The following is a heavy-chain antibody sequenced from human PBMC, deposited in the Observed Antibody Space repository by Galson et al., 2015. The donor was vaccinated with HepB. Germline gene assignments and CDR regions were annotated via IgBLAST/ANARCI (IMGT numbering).Heavy chain of an antibody. CDR1: GFTFSSYS. Sequence: SLRLSCAASGFTFSSYSMNWVRQAPGKGLEWVSSISSSSSYIYYADSVKGRFTISRDNAKNSLYLQMNSLRAEDTAVYYCARIGSSSWDLTISPGYWGQGTLVTVSS. D-gene: IGHD6-13*01. J-gene: IGHJ4*02. CDR2: ISSSSSYI. V-gene: IGHV3-21*01. CDR3: ARIGSSSWDLTISPGY.